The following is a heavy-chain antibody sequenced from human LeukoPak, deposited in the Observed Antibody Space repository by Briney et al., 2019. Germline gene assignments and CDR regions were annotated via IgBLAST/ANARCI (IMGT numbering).Heavy chain of an antibody. V-gene: IGHV3-33*01. CDR3: ARGRFGELSVATFDI. CDR2: IWYDGTNK. Sequence: GRSLRLSCAASGFXFSSYGIHWVRQAPGKGLEWVALIWYDGTNKYYGDSVKGRFTISRDNSKNTLYLQMNSLRAEDTAVYYCARGRFGELSVATFDIWGQGTMVTVSS. D-gene: IGHD3-10*01. CDR1: GFXFSSYG. J-gene: IGHJ3*02.